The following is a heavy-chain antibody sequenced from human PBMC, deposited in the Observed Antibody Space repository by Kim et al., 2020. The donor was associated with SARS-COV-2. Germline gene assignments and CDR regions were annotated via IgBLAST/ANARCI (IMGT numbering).Heavy chain of an antibody. CDR2: TYYRSKWYN. J-gene: IGHJ6*02. V-gene: IGHV6-1*01. Sequence: SQTLSLTCAISGDSVSSNSASWHWIRQSPSRGLEWLGRTYYRSKWYNEYAVSVGGRITINADTSRNQFSLQLNSVTPEDTALYYCARQRTFYGLDVGGQGTPVTVSS. CDR3: ARQRTFYGLDV. CDR1: GDSVSSNSAS.